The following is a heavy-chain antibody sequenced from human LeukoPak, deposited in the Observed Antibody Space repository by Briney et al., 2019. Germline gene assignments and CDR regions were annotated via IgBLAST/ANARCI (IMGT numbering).Heavy chain of an antibody. D-gene: IGHD4-11*01. V-gene: IGHV1-46*01. Sequence: ASVKVSCKASGYAFIRYYVDWVRQAPGQGLEWMGIISPGSGSTTYAQKFQGRVTMTRDTSTSTVYMEMSSLRSEDTAVYYCARLIVTKRIMDVWGKGTTVTVSS. CDR1: GYAFIRYY. J-gene: IGHJ6*04. CDR3: ARLIVTKRIMDV. CDR2: ISPGSGST.